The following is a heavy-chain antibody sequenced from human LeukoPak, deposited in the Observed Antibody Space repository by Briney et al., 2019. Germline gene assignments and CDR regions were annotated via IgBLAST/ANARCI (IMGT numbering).Heavy chain of an antibody. CDR1: GGSFSGYY. J-gene: IGHJ4*02. Sequence: SETLSLTCAVYGGSFSGYYWSWIRQPPGKGLEWIGEINHSGSTNYNPSLKSRVTISVDTSKNQFSLKLSSVTAADTAVYYCARDGAIEYDGSGYPYFDYWGQGTLVTVSS. V-gene: IGHV4-34*01. CDR2: INHSGST. D-gene: IGHD3-22*01. CDR3: ARDGAIEYDGSGYPYFDY.